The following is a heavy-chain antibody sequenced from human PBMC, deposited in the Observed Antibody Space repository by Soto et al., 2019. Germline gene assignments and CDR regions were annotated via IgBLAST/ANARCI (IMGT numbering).Heavy chain of an antibody. CDR3: AKDTYCSGGSCYSSRDYYYGMDV. Sequence: GGSLRLSCAASGITFSSYGMHWVRQAPGKGLEWVAVISYDGSNKYYADSVKGRFTISRDNSKNTLYLQMNSLRAEDTAVYYCAKDTYCSGGSCYSSRDYYYGMDVWGQGTTVTVSS. CDR2: ISYDGSNK. V-gene: IGHV3-30*18. J-gene: IGHJ6*02. D-gene: IGHD2-15*01. CDR1: GITFSSYG.